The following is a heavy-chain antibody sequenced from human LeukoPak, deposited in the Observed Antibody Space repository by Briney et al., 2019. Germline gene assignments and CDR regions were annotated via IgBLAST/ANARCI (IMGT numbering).Heavy chain of an antibody. V-gene: IGHV1-46*01. Sequence: ASVKASCKASGYTFTSYYMHWVRQAPGQGLEWMGIINPSGGSTSYAQKFQGRVTMTRDMSTSTVYMELSSLRSEDTAVYYCARDIRYYYYYMDVWGKGTTVTVSS. CDR2: INPSGGST. D-gene: IGHD2-21*01. CDR1: GYTFTSYY. J-gene: IGHJ6*03. CDR3: ARDIRYYYYYMDV.